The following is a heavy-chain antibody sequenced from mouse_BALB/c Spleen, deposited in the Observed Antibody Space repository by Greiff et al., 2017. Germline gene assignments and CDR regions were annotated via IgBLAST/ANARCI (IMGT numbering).Heavy chain of an antibody. CDR1: GYSITSDYA. J-gene: IGHJ3*01. V-gene: IGHV3-2*02. CDR2: ISYSGST. CDR3: ARSKFPTGTGFAY. D-gene: IGHD4-1*01. Sequence: EVKLVESGPGLVKPSQSLSLTCTVTGYSITSDYAWNWIRQFPGNKLEWMGYISYSGSTSYNPSLKSRISITRDTSKNQFFLQLNSVTTEDTATYYCARSKFPTGTGFAYWGQGTLVTVSA.